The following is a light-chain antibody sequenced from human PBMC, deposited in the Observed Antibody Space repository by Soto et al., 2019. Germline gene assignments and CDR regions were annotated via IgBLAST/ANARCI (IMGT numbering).Light chain of an antibody. CDR3: QQGNTWPWT. Sequence: IVLTHAPGTLSFSPGERATLSFRASQSVGSSLAWYQQKLGQAPRLLIYAASDRATGIPGRFSGSGSGTDFTLIISSLEPEDFAFYYCQQGNTWPWTFGQGTKVDNK. CDR1: QSVGSS. J-gene: IGKJ1*01. CDR2: AAS. V-gene: IGKV3-11*01.